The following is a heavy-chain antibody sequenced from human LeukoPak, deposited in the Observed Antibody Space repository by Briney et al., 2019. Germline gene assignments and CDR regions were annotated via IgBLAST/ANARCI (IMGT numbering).Heavy chain of an antibody. D-gene: IGHD2-2*01. Sequence: SETLSLTCAVYGGSFSGYYWSWIRQPPGKGLEWIGEINHSGSTNYNPSLKSRVTISVDTSKNQFSLKLSYVTAADTAVYYCARRGDIVVVPATLPSPPTSYGMDVWGQGTTVTVSS. CDR3: ARRGDIVVVPATLPSPPTSYGMDV. CDR1: GGSFSGYY. V-gene: IGHV4-34*01. J-gene: IGHJ6*02. CDR2: INHSGST.